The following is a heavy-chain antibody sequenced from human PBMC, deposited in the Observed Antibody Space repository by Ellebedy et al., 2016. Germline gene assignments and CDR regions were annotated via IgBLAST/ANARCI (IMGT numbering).Heavy chain of an antibody. Sequence: GESLKISXAASGFSFSYYGMHWVRQAPGKGLEWVALIWYDGKNKYYGDSVKGRFTISRDDSKNRVYLQMNSLRVEDTGVYFCARDATGDYGDPTGDYWGQGTLVAVSS. D-gene: IGHD4-17*01. CDR1: GFSFSYYG. CDR2: IWYDGKNK. CDR3: ARDATGDYGDPTGDY. J-gene: IGHJ4*02. V-gene: IGHV3-33*01.